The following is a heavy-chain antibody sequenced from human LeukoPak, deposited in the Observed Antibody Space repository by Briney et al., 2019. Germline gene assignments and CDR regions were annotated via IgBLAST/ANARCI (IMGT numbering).Heavy chain of an antibody. CDR2: ISSSSSYI. Sequence: GGSLRLSCAASGFTFSSYSMNWVRQAPGKGLEWVSSISSSSSYIYYADSVEGRFTISRDNAKNSLYLQMNSLRAEDTAVYYCARDYQDPYYDILTGYFDYWGQGTLVTVSS. CDR1: GFTFSSYS. J-gene: IGHJ4*02. D-gene: IGHD3-9*01. CDR3: ARDYQDPYYDILTGYFDY. V-gene: IGHV3-21*01.